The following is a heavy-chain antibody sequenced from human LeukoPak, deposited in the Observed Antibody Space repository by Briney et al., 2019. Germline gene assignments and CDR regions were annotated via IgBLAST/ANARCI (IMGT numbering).Heavy chain of an antibody. CDR3: ARGRQIRFLEWLRDRNYGMDV. J-gene: IGHJ6*02. CDR2: IYYSGST. V-gene: IGHV4-59*01. CDR1: GGSISSYY. D-gene: IGHD3-3*01. Sequence: SQTLSLTCTVSGGSISSYYWSWIRQPPGKGLEWIGYIYYSGSTNYNPSLKSRATISVDTSNKQFSLKLSSVTAADTAVYYCARGRQIRFLEWLRDRNYGMDVWGQGTTVTVSS.